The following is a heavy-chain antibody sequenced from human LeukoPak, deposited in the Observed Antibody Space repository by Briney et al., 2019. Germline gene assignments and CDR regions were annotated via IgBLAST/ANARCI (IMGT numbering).Heavy chain of an antibody. CDR1: GFTFSSYT. CDR3: ARGFNYYDSSGYY. D-gene: IGHD3-22*01. Sequence: GGSLRLSCAASGFTFSSYTMNWVRQAPGKGLEWVSAISSDSFYIYYADSVKGRFTVSRDNAKSSLYLQMNSLRAEDTAVYYCARGFNYYDSSGYYWGQGTLVTVSS. V-gene: IGHV3-21*01. J-gene: IGHJ4*02. CDR2: ISSDSFYI.